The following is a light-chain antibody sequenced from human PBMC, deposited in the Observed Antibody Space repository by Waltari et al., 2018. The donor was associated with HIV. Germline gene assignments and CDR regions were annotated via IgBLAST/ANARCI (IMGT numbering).Light chain of an antibody. J-gene: IGKJ1*01. CDR2: WAS. CDR3: QQYYSTPPT. V-gene: IGKV4-1*01. CDR1: QSALSSPNNNMY. Sequence: DIVMTQSPDSLAVSLGERATLNCKSSQSALSSPNNNMYFARYQQKPGQPLKLLIYWASTRESGVPDRFSGSGSGRSGTDFTLTISSLQAEDVAVYYCQQYYSTPPTFGQGTKVEI.